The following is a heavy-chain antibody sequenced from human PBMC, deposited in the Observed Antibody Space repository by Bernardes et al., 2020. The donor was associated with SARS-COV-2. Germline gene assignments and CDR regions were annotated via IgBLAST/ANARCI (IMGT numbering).Heavy chain of an antibody. D-gene: IGHD3-22*01. J-gene: IGHJ4*02. Sequence: NPFPTRPCPGCFFSRVLYYWGWPRPHAGTGLEWIGYFYYSGRTHYNPPLKSRVTIRIDTSKNQFSLKLSCVTAADTAVYYCARACITRIVVVNEFDYWGKGTLVTVSS. V-gene: IGHV4-31*03. CDR3: ARACITRIVVVNEFDY. CDR2: FYYSGRT. CDR1: GCFFSRVLYY.